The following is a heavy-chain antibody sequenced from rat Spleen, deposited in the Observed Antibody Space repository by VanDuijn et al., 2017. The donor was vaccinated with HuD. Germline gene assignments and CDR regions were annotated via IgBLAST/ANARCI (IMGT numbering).Heavy chain of an antibody. Sequence: EVQLVESDGGLVQPGRSLKLSCAASGFTFSDYYMAWVRQAPTKGLEWVATISPSGGSTYYRDSVKGRFTISRDNAKSTLSLPMDSRRSEETVTYYCATPPDYVMDAWGQGASVTVSS. J-gene: IGHJ4*01. V-gene: IGHV5S11*01. CDR1: GFTFSDYY. CDR2: ISPSGGST. D-gene: IGHD1-4*01. CDR3: ATPPDYVMDA.